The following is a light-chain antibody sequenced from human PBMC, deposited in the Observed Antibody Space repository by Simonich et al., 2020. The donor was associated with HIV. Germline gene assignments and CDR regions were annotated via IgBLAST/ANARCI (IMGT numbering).Light chain of an antibody. CDR3: QQYYTTPYT. CDR2: WAS. J-gene: IGKJ2*01. V-gene: IGKV4-1*01. Sequence: DIVMTQSPDSLAVSLGERATINCKSIQSILYRSKNKNYLAWYQQKPRQPPKLLIYWASTREAGVPDRFSGSGSGTDFTLTINSLQAEDVAVYYCQQYYTTPYTFGQGTKLEIK. CDR1: QSILYRSKNKNY.